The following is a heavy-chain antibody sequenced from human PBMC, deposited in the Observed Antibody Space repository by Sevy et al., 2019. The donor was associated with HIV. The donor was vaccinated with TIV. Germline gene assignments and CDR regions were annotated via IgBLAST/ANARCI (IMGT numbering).Heavy chain of an antibody. Sequence: HSETLSLTCTVSGGSISSGGYYWSWIRQHPGKGLEWIGYIYYSGSTYYNPSLKSRVTISVDTSKNQFSLKLSSVTAADTAVYYCARDSPVVAATNSYYGMDVWGQGTTVTVSS. CDR1: GGSISSGGYY. CDR3: ARDSPVVAATNSYYGMDV. CDR2: IYYSGST. D-gene: IGHD2-15*01. J-gene: IGHJ6*02. V-gene: IGHV4-31*03.